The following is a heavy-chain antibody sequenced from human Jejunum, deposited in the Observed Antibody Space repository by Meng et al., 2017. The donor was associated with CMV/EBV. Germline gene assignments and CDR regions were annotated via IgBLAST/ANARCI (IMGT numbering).Heavy chain of an antibody. V-gene: IGHV3-30-3*01. Sequence: SGFTFPTYSMHWVRQAPGKGLGWVAVTSFDGSDKDYADSVKGRFTISRDNSKNTLHLQMNSLRPEDTAVYYCARGVGYSSGCFDSWGQGTLVTVSS. CDR3: ARGVGYSSGCFDS. CDR2: TSFDGSDK. D-gene: IGHD6-19*01. J-gene: IGHJ4*02. CDR1: GFTFPTYS.